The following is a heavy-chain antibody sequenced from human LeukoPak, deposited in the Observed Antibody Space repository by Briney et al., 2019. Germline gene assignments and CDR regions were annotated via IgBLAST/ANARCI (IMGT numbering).Heavy chain of an antibody. J-gene: IGHJ4*02. CDR2: FDPGDGAM. CDR3: AAGGFYELLPY. CDR1: GYNLTELS. D-gene: IGHD3-9*01. Sequence: ASVKVSCKVSGYNLTELSMHWVRQAPGKGLEWMGGFDPGDGAMVYAQRFQGRVTMTEDTSTDTVYMELSSLKPEDTAVYYCAAGGFYELLPYWGQGTLVTVSS. V-gene: IGHV1-24*01.